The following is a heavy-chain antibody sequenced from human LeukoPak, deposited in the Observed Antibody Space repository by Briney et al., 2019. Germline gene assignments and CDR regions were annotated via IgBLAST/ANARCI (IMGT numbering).Heavy chain of an antibody. Sequence: AASVKVSCKASGYTFTGYYMHWVRQAPGQGLEWMGWINPNSGGTNYAQKFQGRVTMTRDTSISTAYMELSRLRSDDTAVYYCARDLGGDYYFDYWGQGTLVTVSS. CDR1: GYTFTGYY. V-gene: IGHV1-2*02. J-gene: IGHJ4*02. D-gene: IGHD3-16*01. CDR2: INPNSGGT. CDR3: ARDLGGDYYFDY.